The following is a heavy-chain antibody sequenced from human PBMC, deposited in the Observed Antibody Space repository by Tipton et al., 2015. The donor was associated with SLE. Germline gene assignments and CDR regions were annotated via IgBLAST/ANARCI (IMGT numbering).Heavy chain of an antibody. Sequence: QLVQSGAEVKKPGASVKVSCKASGYTFTSYGISWVRQAPGQGLEWMGWISAYNGNTNYAQKLQGRVTMTTDTSTSTAYMELRSLRSDDTAVYYCARGCSSTSCYTRFGYYYYGMDVWGQGTTVTVSS. CDR3: ARGCSSTSCYTRFGYYYYGMDV. J-gene: IGHJ6*02. CDR1: GYTFTSYG. CDR2: ISAYNGNT. V-gene: IGHV1-18*01. D-gene: IGHD2-2*02.